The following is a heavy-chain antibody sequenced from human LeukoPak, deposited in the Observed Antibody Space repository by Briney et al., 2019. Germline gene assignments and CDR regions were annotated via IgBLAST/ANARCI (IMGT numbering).Heavy chain of an antibody. J-gene: IGHJ6*02. D-gene: IGHD3-9*01. CDR1: GFTFDDYA. Sequence: GGSLRLSCAASGFTFDDYAIHWVRQAPGEGLEWVSLTSGAGGSTYYADSVKGRFTISRDNSKNSLYLQMNSLRTEDTALYYCAKGLYPKRLVTDYYYYGMDVWGQGTTVTVSS. CDR3: AKGLYPKRLVTDYYYYGMDV. CDR2: TSGAGGST. V-gene: IGHV3-43*02.